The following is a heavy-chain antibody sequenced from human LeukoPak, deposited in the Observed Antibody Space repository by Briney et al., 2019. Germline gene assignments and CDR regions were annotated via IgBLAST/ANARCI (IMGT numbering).Heavy chain of an antibody. D-gene: IGHD3-16*02. CDR1: GFSFSSYW. V-gene: IGHV3-7*01. Sequence: QAGGSLRLSCAATGFSFSSYWMSWVRQAPGKGLEWVANIKSDGSKTYYVDSVKGRFTISRDNAKNSLSLQMNTMRIEDTAVYYCAREASLYYIDNTCYWAFDLWGQGTPATVSS. CDR3: AREASLYYIDNTCYWAFDL. CDR2: IKSDGSKT. J-gene: IGHJ5*02.